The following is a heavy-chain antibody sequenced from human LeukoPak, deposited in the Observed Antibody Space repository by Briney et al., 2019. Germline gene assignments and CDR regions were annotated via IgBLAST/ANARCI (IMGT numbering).Heavy chain of an antibody. V-gene: IGHV4-39*01. CDR1: GGSISSSSYY. J-gene: IGHJ5*02. D-gene: IGHD6-13*01. Sequence: SETLSLTCTVSGGSISSSSYYWGWIRQPPGKGLEWIGSIYYSGSTYYNPSLKSRVTISVDTSKNQFSLKLSSVTAADTAVYYCAGHDSSSWLRAPNWFDPWGQGTLVTVSS. CDR3: AGHDSSSWLRAPNWFDP. CDR2: IYYSGST.